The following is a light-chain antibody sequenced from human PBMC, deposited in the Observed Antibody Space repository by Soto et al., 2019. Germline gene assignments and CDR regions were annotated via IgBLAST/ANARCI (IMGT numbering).Light chain of an antibody. Sequence: DIVMTQSPDSLAVSLGERATINCKSSQSVLYSSNNKNYLAWYQQKPGQPPKLLIYWASTRESGVPDRFSVSGSGTDFTLTISSLQAEDVAVYYCQQSYSTPWTFGQGTKVEIK. V-gene: IGKV4-1*01. CDR2: WAS. CDR3: QQSYSTPWT. J-gene: IGKJ1*01. CDR1: QSVLYSSNNKNY.